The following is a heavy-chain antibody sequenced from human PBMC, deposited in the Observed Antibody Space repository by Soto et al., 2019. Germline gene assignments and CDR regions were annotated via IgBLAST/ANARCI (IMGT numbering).Heavy chain of an antibody. V-gene: IGHV1-8*01. D-gene: IGHD2-21*01. CDR3: ASERAIRGFDY. J-gene: IGHJ4*02. Sequence: QVQLVQPGAEVKKPGASVKVSCKASGYTFTSYDINWVRQATGQGLEWMGWMNPTSGTTGLAQKFPGGVTITCNTSIRTAYMELSTLSSEDTAGYYCASERAIRGFDYWGQGALVTVSS. CDR1: GYTFTSYD. CDR2: MNPTSGTT.